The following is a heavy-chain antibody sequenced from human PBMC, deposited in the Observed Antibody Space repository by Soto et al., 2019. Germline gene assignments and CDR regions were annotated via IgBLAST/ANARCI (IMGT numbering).Heavy chain of an antibody. J-gene: IGHJ6*02. D-gene: IGHD3-10*01. CDR2: ISYDGSNK. CDR1: EFTFSSYS. Sequence: QVHLVESGGGVVQPGRSLRLSCVASEFTFSSYSMHWVRQAPGKGLEWVAVISYDGSNKKSIDSVKGRFTVSRDNSKNTVYLQMNSLRVEDTAVYYCARVPSRYGSGPYGMDVWGQGTTVTVSS. CDR3: ARVPSRYGSGPYGMDV. V-gene: IGHV3-30-3*01.